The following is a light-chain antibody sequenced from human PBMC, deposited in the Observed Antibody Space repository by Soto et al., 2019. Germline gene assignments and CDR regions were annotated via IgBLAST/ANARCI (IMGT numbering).Light chain of an antibody. V-gene: IGKV3-15*01. Sequence: DIILSQSPDTLSVSPGERVTLSCRASQSVRSNLAWYQQKPGQAPRLLIYEASTRATGVPTRFSGSGSGTDFTLTITSLQSEDVAVYFCHQYTEYFKVFGQGTKVDIK. CDR2: EAS. CDR1: QSVRSN. CDR3: HQYTEYFKV. J-gene: IGKJ2*01.